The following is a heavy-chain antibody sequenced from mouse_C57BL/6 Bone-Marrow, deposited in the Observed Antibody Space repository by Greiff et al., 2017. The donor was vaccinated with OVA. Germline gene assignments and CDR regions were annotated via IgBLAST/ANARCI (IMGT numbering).Heavy chain of an antibody. V-gene: IGHV1-50*01. Sequence: QVQLQQPGAELVKPGASVKLSCKASGYTFTSYWMQWVKQRPGQGLEWIGEIDPSDSYTNYNQKFKGKATLTVDTSSSTAYMQLSSLTSEDSAVYYCARRYDGYYTFAYWGQGTLVTVSA. CDR3: ARRYDGYYTFAY. J-gene: IGHJ3*01. D-gene: IGHD2-3*01. CDR1: GYTFTSYW. CDR2: IDPSDSYT.